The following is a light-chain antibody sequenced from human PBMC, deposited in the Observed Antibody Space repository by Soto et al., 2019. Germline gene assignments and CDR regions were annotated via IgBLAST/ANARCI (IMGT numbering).Light chain of an antibody. V-gene: IGLV2-14*01. CDR3: SSYTSRSTLV. CDR2: EVS. J-gene: IGLJ1*01. CDR1: SSDVGGYNY. Sequence: QSALAQPASVSGSPGQSVTISCTGTSSDVGGYNYVSWYQQHQGKAPKLMIYEVSNRPSGVSNRFSGSKSGNTASMTISGLQAEDAADYYCSSYTSRSTLVFGTGTKVTVL.